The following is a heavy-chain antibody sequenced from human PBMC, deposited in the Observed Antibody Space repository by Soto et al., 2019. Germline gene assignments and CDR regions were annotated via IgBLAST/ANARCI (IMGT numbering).Heavy chain of an antibody. Sequence: WGSLRLSCAASGFTFILYGIHWFRHSPVKGLEWLAVTSYDGSNEYYADSVKGRFTISRDKSKNTLYLQMNSLRPEDTAVYYCAKDGREYSSSSSLDYWGRGTLVTVSS. CDR1: GFTFILYG. V-gene: IGHV3-30*18. D-gene: IGHD6-6*01. CDR3: AKDGREYSSSSSLDY. J-gene: IGHJ4*02. CDR2: TSYDGSNE.